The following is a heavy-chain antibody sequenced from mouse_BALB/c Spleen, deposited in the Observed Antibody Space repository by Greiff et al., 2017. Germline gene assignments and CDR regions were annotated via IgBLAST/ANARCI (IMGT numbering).Heavy chain of an antibody. J-gene: IGHJ4*01. D-gene: IGHD2-12*01. CDR1: GYTFTNYW. CDR2: IYPGGGYT. Sequence: VQLQQSGAELVRPGTSVKISCKASGYTFTNYWLGWVKQRPGHGLEWIGDIYPGGGYTNYNEKFKGKATLTADTSSSTAYMQLSSLTSEDSAVYFCARYETPYAMDYWGQGTSVTVSS. V-gene: IGHV1-63*02. CDR3: ARYETPYAMDY.